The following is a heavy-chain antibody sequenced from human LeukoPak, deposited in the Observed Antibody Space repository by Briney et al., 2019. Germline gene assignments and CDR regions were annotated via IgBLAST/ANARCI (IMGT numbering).Heavy chain of an antibody. CDR1: GYTFTSYY. V-gene: IGHV1-46*01. CDR2: INPSGGST. J-gene: IGHJ6*03. D-gene: IGHD1-26*01. Sequence: VASVKVSCKASGYTFTSYYMHWVRQAPGQGLEWMGIINPSGGSTSYAQKFQGRVTMTRDMSTSTVYMELSSLRSEDTAVYYCASHRRELPGPYYYYYMDVWGKGTTVTVSS. CDR3: ASHRRELPGPYYYYYMDV.